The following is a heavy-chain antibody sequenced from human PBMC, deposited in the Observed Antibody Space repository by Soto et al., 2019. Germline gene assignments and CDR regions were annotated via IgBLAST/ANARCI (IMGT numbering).Heavy chain of an antibody. CDR1: GFTFTSSA. CDR3: AADAKEWKQMVHSEY. J-gene: IGHJ4*02. D-gene: IGHD2-8*01. CDR2: IAVGSGYT. Sequence: SVKVSCKASGFTFTSSAFQWVRQARGQRLEWIGWIAVGSGYTNYAQRFQDRVTLTRDMSTATTYMELSRLTSEDTAIYYCAADAKEWKQMVHSEYWGQGTLVTVSA. V-gene: IGHV1-58*01.